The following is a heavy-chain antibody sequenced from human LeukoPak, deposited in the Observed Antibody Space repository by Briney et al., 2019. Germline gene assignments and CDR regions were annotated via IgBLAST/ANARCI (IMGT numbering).Heavy chain of an antibody. V-gene: IGHV3-23*01. CDR2: INTSGGST. J-gene: IGHJ4*02. CDR3: AKGDTTWELPHDY. CDR1: GFTFSSYG. D-gene: IGHD1-26*01. Sequence: GGSLRLSCAASGFTFSSYGMSWVRQAPGKGLEWVSAINTSGGSTYYADSVKGRFTVSRDNSKNTVYLQMNSLRAEDTAVYYCAKGDTTWELPHDYWGQGTLVTVSS.